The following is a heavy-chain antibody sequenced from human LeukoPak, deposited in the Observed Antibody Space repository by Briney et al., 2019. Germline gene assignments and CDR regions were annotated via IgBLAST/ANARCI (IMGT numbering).Heavy chain of an antibody. CDR2: INPSGGTA. Sequence: GASVKVSCKTCGFTFTTYYIHWVRQAPGQGLEWMGRINPSGGTAGYAQKFQGRLTMTRDTSTSTVDMDLSSLRSEDTAVYYCARRGYHYDSGDYYYWFDPWGQGTLVTVSS. J-gene: IGHJ5*02. CDR1: GFTFTTYY. CDR3: ARRGYHYDSGDYYYWFDP. V-gene: IGHV1-46*01. D-gene: IGHD3-22*01.